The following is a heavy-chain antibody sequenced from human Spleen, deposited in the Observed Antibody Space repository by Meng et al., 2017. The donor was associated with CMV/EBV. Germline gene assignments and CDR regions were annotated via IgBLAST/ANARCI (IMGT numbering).Heavy chain of an antibody. CDR2: IYISGRT. J-gene: IGHJ4*02. V-gene: IGHV3-66*03. CDR3: ARGPDSTFGVINY. Sequence: CADSGFTVNSNYMTWVRQAPGKGLEWVSVIYISGRTYYADSVRGRFTISRDNSKNTLYLQMNSLRGEDTAVYYCARGPDSTFGVINYWGQGTLVTVSS. D-gene: IGHD3-3*01. CDR1: GFTVNSNY.